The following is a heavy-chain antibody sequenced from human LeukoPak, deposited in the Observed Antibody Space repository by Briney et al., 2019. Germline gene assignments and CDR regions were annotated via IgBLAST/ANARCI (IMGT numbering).Heavy chain of an antibody. J-gene: IGHJ4*02. V-gene: IGHV3-66*02. CDR3: ARDGCSSSRLEDY. D-gene: IGHD6-13*01. CDR2: IYSGGST. CDR1: GFTVSSNY. Sequence: GGSLRLSCAASGFTVSSNYMSWVRQAPGKGLEWVSVIYSGGSTYYADSVKGRFTISRDNSKNTLYLQMNSLRAEDTAVYYCARDGCSSSRLEDYWGQGTLVTVSS.